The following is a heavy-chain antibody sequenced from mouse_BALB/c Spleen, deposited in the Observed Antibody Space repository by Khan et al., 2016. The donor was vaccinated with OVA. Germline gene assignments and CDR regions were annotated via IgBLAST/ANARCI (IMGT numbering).Heavy chain of an antibody. D-gene: IGHD1-1*01. CDR3: ARGNYDGSSSWFGY. Sequence: VQLQQSGAELMKPGASVKISCKATGYTFSSYWIEWVKQRPGHGLEWIGEILPGSGRNNYNEKFKGKATFTADTSSNTAYMKLSNLNSDDSAVYYCARGNYDGSSSWFGYGGQGTLVTVSA. V-gene: IGHV1-9*01. J-gene: IGHJ3*01. CDR2: ILPGSGRN. CDR1: GYTFSSYW.